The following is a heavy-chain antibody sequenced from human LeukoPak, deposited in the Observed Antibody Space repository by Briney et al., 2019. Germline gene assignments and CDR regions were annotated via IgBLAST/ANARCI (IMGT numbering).Heavy chain of an antibody. CDR2: IYYSGST. CDR3: ARSPNYDFWSGYYNYYYYYMDV. Sequence: TASETLSLTCTVSGGSISSHYWSWIRQPPGKGLEWIGYIYYSGSTNYNPSLKSRVTISVDTSKNQFSLKLSSMTAADTAVYYCARSPNYDFWSGYYNYYYYYMDVWGKGTTVTVSS. D-gene: IGHD3-3*01. V-gene: IGHV4-59*11. J-gene: IGHJ6*03. CDR1: GGSISSHY.